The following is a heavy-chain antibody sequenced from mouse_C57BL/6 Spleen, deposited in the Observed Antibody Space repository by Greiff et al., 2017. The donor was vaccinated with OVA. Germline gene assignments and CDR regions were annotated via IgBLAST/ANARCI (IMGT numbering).Heavy chain of an antibody. Sequence: EVQVVESGGGLVKPGGSLKLSCAASGFTFSDYGMHWVRQAPEKGLEWVAYISSGSSTIYYADTVKGRFTISRDNAKNTLFRQMTSLRSEDTAMYYCARPDDQYYFDYWGQGTTLTVSS. CDR2: ISSGSSTI. CDR3: ARPDDQYYFDY. V-gene: IGHV5-17*01. J-gene: IGHJ2*01. CDR1: GFTFSDYG. D-gene: IGHD3-2*02.